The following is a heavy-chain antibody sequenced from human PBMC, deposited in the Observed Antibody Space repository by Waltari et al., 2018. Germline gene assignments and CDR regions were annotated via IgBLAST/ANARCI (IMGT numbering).Heavy chain of an antibody. CDR2: ISAYNGNT. Sequence: VRQAPGQGLEWMGWISAYNGNTNYAQKLQGRVTMTTDTSTSTAYMELRSLRSDDTAVYYCAREGGRLWLGPLEYWGQGTLVTVSS. D-gene: IGHD3-10*01. CDR3: AREGGRLWLGPLEY. V-gene: IGHV1-18*01. J-gene: IGHJ4*02.